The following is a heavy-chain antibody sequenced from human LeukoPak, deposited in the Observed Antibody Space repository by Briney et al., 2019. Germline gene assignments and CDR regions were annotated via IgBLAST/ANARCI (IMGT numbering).Heavy chain of an antibody. V-gene: IGHV3-48*04. J-gene: IGHJ4*02. CDR1: GFAFSNYG. CDR2: ISGSGFTI. D-gene: IGHD4-23*01. Sequence: GGTLRLSCTASGFAFSNYGINWVRRAPGKGLEWISYISGSGFTIHYADSVKGRFTISRDNSRNTLFLQMNSLSAEDTAVYYCARDRPYGGKGDFDYWGQGTLVTVSS. CDR3: ARDRPYGGKGDFDY.